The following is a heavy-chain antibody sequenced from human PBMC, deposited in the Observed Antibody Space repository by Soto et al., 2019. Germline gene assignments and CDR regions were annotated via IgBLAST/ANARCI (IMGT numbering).Heavy chain of an antibody. Sequence: PGGSLRLSCAASGFTFSSYAMSGVRQAPGKGLEWVSAISGSGCSTYYADSVKGRFTISRDNSKNTLYLQMNSLRAEDTAVYYYARHAEHIAESGWFDPRGNESRVTVSS. V-gene: IGHV3-23*01. CDR1: GFTFSSYA. CDR3: ARHAEHIAESGWFDP. CDR2: ISGSGCST. D-gene: IGHD6-13*01. J-gene: IGHJ5*02.